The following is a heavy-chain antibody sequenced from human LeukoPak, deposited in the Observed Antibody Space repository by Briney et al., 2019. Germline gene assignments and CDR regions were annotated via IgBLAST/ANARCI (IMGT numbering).Heavy chain of an antibody. Sequence: GASVKVSCKASGFTFTAYYMHWVRQAPGQGLEWMGWINPNSGGTNYAQKFQGRVTMTTDTSTSTAYMELRSLRSDDTAVYYCASSNGPLDYWGQGTLVTVSS. CDR3: ASSNGPLDY. J-gene: IGHJ4*02. V-gene: IGHV1-2*02. CDR1: GFTFTAYY. D-gene: IGHD3-22*01. CDR2: INPNSGGT.